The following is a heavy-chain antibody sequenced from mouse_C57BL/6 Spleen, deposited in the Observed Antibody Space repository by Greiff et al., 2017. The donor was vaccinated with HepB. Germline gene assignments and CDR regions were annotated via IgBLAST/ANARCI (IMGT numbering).Heavy chain of an antibody. CDR2: IWTGGGT. Sequence: VQLQQSGPGLVAPSQRLSITCTVSGFSLTSYAISWVRQPPGKGLEWLGVIWTGGGTNYNSALKSRLSISKDNSKSQVFLKMNSLQTDDTARYYCATLIYDGYYYYAMDYWGQGTSVTVSS. D-gene: IGHD2-3*01. V-gene: IGHV2-9-1*01. CDR3: ATLIYDGYYYYAMDY. CDR1: GFSLTSYA. J-gene: IGHJ4*01.